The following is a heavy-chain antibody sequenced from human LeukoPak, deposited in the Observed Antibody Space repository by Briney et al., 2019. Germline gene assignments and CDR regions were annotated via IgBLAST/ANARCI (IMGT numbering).Heavy chain of an antibody. J-gene: IGHJ5*02. CDR2: INPSGGST. V-gene: IGHV1-46*01. Sequence: ASVKISCKASGYTFTSYYMHWVRQAPGQGLEWMGIINPSGGSTSYAQKFQGRVTMTRDMSTSTDYMELSSLRSEDTAVYYCARDNSVEDTAWWFDPWGQGTLVTVSS. CDR3: ARDNSVEDTAWWFDP. CDR1: GYTFTSYY. D-gene: IGHD4-23*01.